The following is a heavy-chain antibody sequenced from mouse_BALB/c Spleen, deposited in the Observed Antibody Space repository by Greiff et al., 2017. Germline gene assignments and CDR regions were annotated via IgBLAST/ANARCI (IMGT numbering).Heavy chain of an antibody. D-gene: IGHD1-1*01. CDR1: GCNIKDTY. Sequence: VQLQQSGAELVTPGASVKLSCTASGCNIKDTYMHWVKQRPEQGLEWIGRIDPANGNSKYDPKFQGKATITADTSANTAYLQLSSLTSEDTAVYCWAKDYYGSSYAMDYWGEGTSVTVSS. CDR3: AKDYYGSSYAMDY. CDR2: IDPANGNS. J-gene: IGHJ4*01. V-gene: IGHV14-3*02.